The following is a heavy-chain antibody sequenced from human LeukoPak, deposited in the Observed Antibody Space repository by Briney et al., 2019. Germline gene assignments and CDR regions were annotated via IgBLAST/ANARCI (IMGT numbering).Heavy chain of an antibody. CDR1: GYTFTSYT. D-gene: IGHD3-16*01. CDR2: INTNTGNP. J-gene: IGHJ3*01. Sequence: ASVKVSCKASGYTFTSYTMNWVRQAPGQGLEWMGWINTNTGNPTYAQGFTGRFVFSLDASVSTAYLQISSLKAEDTAVYYCARGAVRPWGNDAFDVWGQGTMVTVSS. CDR3: ARGAVRPWGNDAFDV. V-gene: IGHV7-4-1*02.